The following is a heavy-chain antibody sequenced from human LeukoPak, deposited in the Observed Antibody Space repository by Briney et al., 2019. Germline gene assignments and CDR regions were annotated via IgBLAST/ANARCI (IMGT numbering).Heavy chain of an antibody. CDR1: GGSISSYY. CDR3: ARDQITMNAFDI. J-gene: IGHJ3*02. V-gene: IGHV4-59*01. CDR2: IYYSGST. D-gene: IGHD3-22*01. Sequence: SETLSLTCTVSGGSISSYYWSWIRQPPGKGLEWIGYIYYSGSTNYNPSLKSRVTISVDTSKNQFSLKLSSVTTADTAVYYCARDQITMNAFDIWGQGTMVTVSS.